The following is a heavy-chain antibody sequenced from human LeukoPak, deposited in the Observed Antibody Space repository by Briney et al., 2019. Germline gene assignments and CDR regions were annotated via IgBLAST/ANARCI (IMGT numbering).Heavy chain of an antibody. CDR1: GGSISSYY. J-gene: IGHJ6*02. CDR2: IYYSGST. V-gene: IGHV4-59*01. D-gene: IGHD6-6*01. CDR3: ARSESSSSIYYYGMDV. Sequence: SETLSLTCTVSGGSISSYYWSWLRQPPGKGLEWIGYIYYSGSTNYNPSLKSRVTISVDTSKNQFSLKLSSVTAADTAVYYCARSESSSSIYYYGMDVWGQGTTVTVSS.